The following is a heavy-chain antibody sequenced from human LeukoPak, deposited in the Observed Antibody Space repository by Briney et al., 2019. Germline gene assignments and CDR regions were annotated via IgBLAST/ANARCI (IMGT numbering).Heavy chain of an antibody. D-gene: IGHD6-19*01. CDR1: GYTFTSYG. V-gene: IGHV1-18*01. CDR3: ARGILGQWRKHFDY. J-gene: IGHJ4*02. CDR2: ISTYNGNT. Sequence: ASVDVSCKASGYTFTSYGISWVRQAPGHGLEWMGWISTYNGNTNDEQKLQGRVTMTTDTSTSTAYMELRGLRSEDTAVYYCARGILGQWRKHFDYWGQGPLVTVSS.